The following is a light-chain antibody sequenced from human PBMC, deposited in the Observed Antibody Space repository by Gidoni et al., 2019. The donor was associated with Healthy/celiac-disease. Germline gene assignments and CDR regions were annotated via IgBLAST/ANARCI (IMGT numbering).Light chain of an antibody. CDR3: QHAHNLPVT. CDR1: QDIGNF. Sequence: DLQMTQSPSSLSAFVGDRVTLTCQASQDIGNFVNWYQQKAGKAPALLIYDASNLEVGVTSRFSGGGSGTHCTFTITSLLPEDTATYYCQHAHNLPVTFGQGTRLEI. CDR2: DAS. J-gene: IGKJ5*01. V-gene: IGKV1-33*01.